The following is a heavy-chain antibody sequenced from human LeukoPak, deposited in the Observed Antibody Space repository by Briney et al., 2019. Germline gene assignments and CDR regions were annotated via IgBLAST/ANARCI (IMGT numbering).Heavy chain of an antibody. CDR3: ARESSPSHCSGGSCYVDY. D-gene: IGHD2-15*01. CDR1: GYTFTGYY. CDR2: INPNSGGT. Sequence: ASVKVSCKASGYTFTGYYMHWVRQAPGQGLEWMGRINPNSGGTNYAEKFQGRVTMTRDTSISTAYMELSRLRSDDTAVYYCARESSPSHCSGGSCYVDYWGQGTLVTVSS. J-gene: IGHJ4*02. V-gene: IGHV1-2*06.